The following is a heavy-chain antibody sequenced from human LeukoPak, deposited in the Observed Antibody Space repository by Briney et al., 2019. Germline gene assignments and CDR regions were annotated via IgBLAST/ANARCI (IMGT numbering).Heavy chain of an antibody. V-gene: IGHV3-33*05. Sequence: PGRSLRLSCATSGFAFSTYGMHWVRQAPDTGLEWVAFISYDGSEKYYADSVRGRFAISRDNSKNTLYLQMNSLRAEDTAVYYCAKGSDYWGQGTLVTVSS. CDR1: GFAFSTYG. CDR3: AKGSDY. J-gene: IGHJ4*02. D-gene: IGHD6-6*01. CDR2: ISYDGSEK.